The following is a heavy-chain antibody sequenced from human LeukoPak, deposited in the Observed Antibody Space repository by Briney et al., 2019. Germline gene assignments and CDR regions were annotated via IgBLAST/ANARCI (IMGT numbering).Heavy chain of an antibody. D-gene: IGHD6-13*01. CDR2: IIPIFCTA. CDR1: GYTFTSYY. V-gene: IGHV1-69*06. J-gene: IGHJ5*02. Sequence: SVKVSCKASGYTFTSYYLHGVRQAPGQGLEWMGGIIPIFCTANYAQKVQGRVTITADKSTSTAYMELSSLRSEATAVYYCARDAAAAGTWWFDPWGQGILVTVSS. CDR3: ARDAAAAGTWWFDP.